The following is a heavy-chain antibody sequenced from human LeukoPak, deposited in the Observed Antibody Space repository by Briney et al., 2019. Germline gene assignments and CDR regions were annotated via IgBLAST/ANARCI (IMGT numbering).Heavy chain of an antibody. Sequence: SETLSLTCAVYGGSFSGYYWSWIRQPPGKGLEWIGEINHSGSTNYNPSLKSRVTISVDTSKNQFSLKLSSVTAADTAVYYCARGRITMVRGPRYYFDYWGQGALVTVSS. CDR3: ARGRITMVRGPRYYFDY. V-gene: IGHV4-34*01. CDR1: GGSFSGYY. J-gene: IGHJ4*02. D-gene: IGHD3-10*01. CDR2: INHSGST.